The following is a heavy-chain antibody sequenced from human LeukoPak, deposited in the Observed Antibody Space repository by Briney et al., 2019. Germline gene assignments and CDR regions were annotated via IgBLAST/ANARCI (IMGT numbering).Heavy chain of an antibody. CDR1: GFTFSSYA. D-gene: IGHD3-10*01. Sequence: AGGSLRLSCAASGFTFSSYAMSWVRQAPGKGLEWVSAISGSGGSTYYADSVKGRFTISRDNSKNTLYLQMNSLRAEDTAVYYCARDGFGEFSYGMDVWGKGTTVTVSS. CDR2: ISGSGGST. CDR3: ARDGFGEFSYGMDV. V-gene: IGHV3-23*01. J-gene: IGHJ6*04.